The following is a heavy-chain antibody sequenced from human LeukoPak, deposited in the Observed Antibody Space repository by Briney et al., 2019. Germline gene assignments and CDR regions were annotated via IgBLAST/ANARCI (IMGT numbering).Heavy chain of an antibody. CDR2: ISWNSGSI. CDR3: AKENRNRYYDFWSGYYNWFDP. J-gene: IGHJ5*02. CDR1: GFTFDDYA. Sequence: PGGSLRLSCAASGFTFDDYAMHWVRQAPGKGLEWVSGISWNSGSIGYADSVKGRFTISRDNAKNSLYLQMNSLRAEDTALYYCAKENRNRYYDFWSGYYNWFDPWGQGTLVTVSS. D-gene: IGHD3-3*01. V-gene: IGHV3-9*01.